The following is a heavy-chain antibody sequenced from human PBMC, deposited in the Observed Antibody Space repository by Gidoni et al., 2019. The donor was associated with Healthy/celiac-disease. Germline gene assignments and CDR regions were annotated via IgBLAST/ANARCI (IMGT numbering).Heavy chain of an antibody. V-gene: IGHV4-39*01. CDR1: GGSLSSSSYY. D-gene: IGHD1-26*01. CDR2: IYYRGST. CDR3: ARRSEIVGSGMDV. J-gene: IGHJ6*02. Sequence: QLQLQESGPGLVKPSETLSLTCTVSGGSLSSSSYYWGWIRQPPGKGLEWIGSIYYRGSTYNNPSLKSRVTISVDTSKNQFSLKLSSVTAADTAVYYCARRSEIVGSGMDVWGQGTTVTVSS.